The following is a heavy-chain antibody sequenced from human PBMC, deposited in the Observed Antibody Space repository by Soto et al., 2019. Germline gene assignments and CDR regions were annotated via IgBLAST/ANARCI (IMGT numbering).Heavy chain of an antibody. D-gene: IGHD2-2*01. CDR2: IHPAGQPI. V-gene: IGHV3-48*03. CDR1: GFTFSSSE. Sequence: DVQLVESGGGLVQPGGSLRLSCVASGFTFSSSEMYWVRQAPGKGLEWVSYIHPAGQPIFYADSVKGRFTISRDNAKNSLYLQSNRLRAEHTAVYYCARRGSSWCQGTRVTVSS. J-gene: IGHJ3*01. CDR3: ARRGSS.